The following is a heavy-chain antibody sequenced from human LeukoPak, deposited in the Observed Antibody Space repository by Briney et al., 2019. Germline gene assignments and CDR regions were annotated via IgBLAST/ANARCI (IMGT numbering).Heavy chain of an antibody. D-gene: IGHD6-13*01. CDR1: GFTFTNYW. J-gene: IGHJ4*01. V-gene: IGHV3-7*01. CDR3: ARDGTAAGLYFDL. Sequence: GGTLRLSCAVYGFTFTNYWMNWVRQAPRKGLEWVASIKQNGGEKSYVDSVKGRFTISRDNAKNSLYLQMSSLRAEDTAVYYCARDGTAAGLYFDLWGQGTLVTVSS. CDR2: IKQNGGEK.